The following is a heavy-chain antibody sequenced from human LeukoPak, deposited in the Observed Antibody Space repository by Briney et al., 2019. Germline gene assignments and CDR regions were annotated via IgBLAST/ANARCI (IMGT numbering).Heavy chain of an antibody. Sequence: GGSLRLSCAASGFTFSSYEMNWVRQAPGKGLEWVSYISSSGSTIYYADSVKGRFTISRDNAKNSLYLQMNSLRAEDTAVYYCARGGGDYYYYYGMDVWGQGTTVTVSS. D-gene: IGHD3-16*01. V-gene: IGHV3-48*03. J-gene: IGHJ6*02. CDR3: ARGGGDYYYYYGMDV. CDR1: GFTFSSYE. CDR2: ISSSGSTI.